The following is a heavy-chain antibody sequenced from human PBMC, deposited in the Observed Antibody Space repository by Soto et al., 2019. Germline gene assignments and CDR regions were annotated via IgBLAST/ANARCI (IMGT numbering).Heavy chain of an antibody. J-gene: IGHJ4*02. CDR1: GFSLSSSGVG. CDR2: IYWDNYK. CDR3: ARVMGSGTVGVFDY. D-gene: IGHD6-13*01. V-gene: IGHV2-5*02. Sequence: QITLKESGPTLVKPTQTLTLTCTFSGFSLSSSGVGVGWIRQPPGKAPEWLALIYWDNYKQYSPSLKNRFTITKDTSKNQVVLTMTKMEPVDTGTYYCARVMGSGTVGVFDYWGQGTLVTVSS.